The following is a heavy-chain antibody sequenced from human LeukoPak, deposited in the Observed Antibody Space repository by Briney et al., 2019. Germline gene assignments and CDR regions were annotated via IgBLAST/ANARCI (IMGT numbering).Heavy chain of an antibody. CDR1: GGSISSSY. J-gene: IGHJ4*02. Sequence: KPSSTLSLTCTVSGGSISSSYWSWIRQPPGKGLEWIASIYDSETTKYNPSLRSRATISSDTSENQFSLKLSSVTAADTAVYYCARQAYSSGWYTAAYWGQGTLVTVSS. V-gene: IGHV4-59*08. CDR2: IYDSETT. D-gene: IGHD6-19*01. CDR3: ARQAYSSGWYTAAY.